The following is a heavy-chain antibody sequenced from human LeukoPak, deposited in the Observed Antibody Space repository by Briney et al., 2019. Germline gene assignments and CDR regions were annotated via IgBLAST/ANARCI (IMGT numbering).Heavy chain of an antibody. V-gene: IGHV1-69*13. J-gene: IGHJ5*02. D-gene: IGHD2-2*01. CDR1: GGTFSSYA. CDR3: ARMTGYCISTSCYGKNWFDP. CDR2: IIPIFGTA. Sequence: GASVKVSCKASGGTFSSYAISWVRQAPGQGLEWMGGIIPIFGTANYGQKFQGRVTITADESTSTVNMEMSSLRSEDTAVYYCARMTGYCISTSCYGKNWFDPWGQGTLVTVSS.